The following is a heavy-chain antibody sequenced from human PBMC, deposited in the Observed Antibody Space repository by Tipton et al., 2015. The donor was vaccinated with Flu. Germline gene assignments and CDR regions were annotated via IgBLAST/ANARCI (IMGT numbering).Heavy chain of an antibody. V-gene: IGHV3-23*01. CDR2: ISGSGGRT. D-gene: IGHD3-10*01. J-gene: IGHJ5*02. CDR1: GFTFSSYA. Sequence: CAASGFTFSSYAMTWVRQAPGKGLEWVSSISGSGGRTHYADSVKGRFTISRDNSKNTVFVQMNSLRAEDTAVYYCAKGVHDPTNWFDPWGQGTLVTVSS. CDR3: AKGVHDPTNWFDP.